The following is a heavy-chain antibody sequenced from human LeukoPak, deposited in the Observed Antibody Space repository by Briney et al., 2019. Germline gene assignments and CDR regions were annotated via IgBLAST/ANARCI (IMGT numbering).Heavy chain of an antibody. Sequence: AGGSLRLSCAASGFTFSAFGMNWVRQAPGKGLEWVSVIYSGGSTYYADSVKGRFTISRDNSKNTLYLQMNSLRAEDTVVYYCARSGPDGGYKYHFDYWGQGTLVTVSS. V-gene: IGHV3-53*01. J-gene: IGHJ4*02. CDR1: GFTFSAFG. CDR3: ARSGPDGGYKYHFDY. D-gene: IGHD3-22*01. CDR2: IYSGGST.